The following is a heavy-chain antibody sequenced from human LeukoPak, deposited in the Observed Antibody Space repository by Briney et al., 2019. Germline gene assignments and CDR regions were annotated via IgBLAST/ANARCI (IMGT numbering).Heavy chain of an antibody. CDR2: IYTSGST. CDR3: ARDPLSVDTAMDPYNWFDP. J-gene: IGHJ5*02. V-gene: IGHV4-4*07. D-gene: IGHD5-18*01. CDR1: GGSIGSYY. Sequence: SETLSLTCTVSGGSIGSYYWSWIRQPAGKGLEWIGRIYTSGSTNYNPSLKSRVTMSVDTSKNQFSLKLSSVTAADTAVYYCARDPLSVDTAMDPYNWFDPWGQGTLVTVSS.